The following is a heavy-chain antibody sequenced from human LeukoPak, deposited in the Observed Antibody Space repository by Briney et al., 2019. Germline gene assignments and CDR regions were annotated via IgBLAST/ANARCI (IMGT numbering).Heavy chain of an antibody. CDR1: GFTFSSYE. CDR3: ARDGSGLGELLD. Sequence: GGSLRLSCAASGFTFSSYEMNWVRQAPGKGLEWVSSISSSSSYIYYADSVKGRFTISRDNAKNSLYLQMNSLRAEDTAGYYCARDGSGLGELLDWGRGTLVTVSS. D-gene: IGHD3-10*01. CDR2: ISSSSSYI. J-gene: IGHJ4*02. V-gene: IGHV3-21*01.